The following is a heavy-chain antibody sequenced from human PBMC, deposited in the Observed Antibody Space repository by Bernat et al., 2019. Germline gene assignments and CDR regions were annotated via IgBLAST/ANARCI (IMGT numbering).Heavy chain of an antibody. CDR3: AKDKRLVRVYAFDI. D-gene: IGHD3-10*01. CDR2: ISYDGSNK. CDR1: GFTFSSYG. V-gene: IGHV3-30*18. Sequence: LVESGGGVVQPGRSLRLSCAASGFTFSSYGMHWVRQAPGKGLEWVAVISYDGSNKYYADSVKGRFTISRDNSKNTLYLQMNSLRAEDTAVYYCAKDKRLVRVYAFDIWGQGTMVTVSS. J-gene: IGHJ3*02.